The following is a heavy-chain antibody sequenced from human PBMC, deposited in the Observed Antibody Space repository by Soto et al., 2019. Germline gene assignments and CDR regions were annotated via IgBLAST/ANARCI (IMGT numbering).Heavy chain of an antibody. Sequence: SETLSLTCPVSGGSLSSYCLTWIRPPPGKGLEWIGHVYSTGSTNYSPSLKSRVTISVDTSKNQLSLKLSSVTAADTAVYYCTRDVTSYGDYGNGYFDYWGQGTLVTVSS. D-gene: IGHD4-17*01. CDR1: GGSLSSYC. J-gene: IGHJ4*02. CDR3: TRDVTSYGDYGNGYFDY. V-gene: IGHV4-59*01. CDR2: VYSTGST.